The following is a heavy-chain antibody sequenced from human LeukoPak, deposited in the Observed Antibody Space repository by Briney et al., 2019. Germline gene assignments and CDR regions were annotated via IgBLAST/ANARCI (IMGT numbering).Heavy chain of an antibody. V-gene: IGHV4-4*07. CDR3: ARDCSGGSCYSPARWFDP. J-gene: IGHJ5*02. CDR2: IYTSGTT. D-gene: IGHD2-15*01. CDR1: GGSLSNYY. Sequence: SETLSLTCTVSGGSLSNYYWNWIRQPAGKGLEWIGRIYTSGTTNYNPSLRSRVTMSVDTSKNQFSLKLSSVTAADTAVYYCARDCSGGSCYSPARWFDPWGQGTLVTVSS.